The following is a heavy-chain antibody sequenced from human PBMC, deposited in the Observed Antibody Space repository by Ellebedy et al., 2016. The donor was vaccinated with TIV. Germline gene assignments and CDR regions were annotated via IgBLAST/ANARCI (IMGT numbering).Heavy chain of an antibody. V-gene: IGHV3-7*01. CDR1: GFTFSTFW. D-gene: IGHD3-10*01. J-gene: IGHJ4*02. Sequence: GESLKISCAASGFTFSTFWISWLRQAPGKGLEWVATKKKDGSEKYYVDSVKGRFTISRDNARNSLYLQMSSLRVEDTAVYYCARDGGSGSYWEGFDYWGQGTLVTVSS. CDR2: KKKDGSEK. CDR3: ARDGGSGSYWEGFDY.